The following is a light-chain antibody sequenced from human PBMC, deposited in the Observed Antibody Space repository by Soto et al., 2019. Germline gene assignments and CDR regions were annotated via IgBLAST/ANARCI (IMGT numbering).Light chain of an antibody. V-gene: IGKV2-28*01. J-gene: IGKJ5*01. CDR1: QGLLYNNTYNY. Sequence: EIGWTKFQLTLPVTLGERASISSRSGQGLLYNNTYNYLDWNVQKPGXPPXLLIYFGSNRAPGVPDRFSGCGSGTDFTLKINRVEAEDVGTYYCMQALQSLTFGQGTRLEIK. CDR3: MQALQSLT. CDR2: FGS.